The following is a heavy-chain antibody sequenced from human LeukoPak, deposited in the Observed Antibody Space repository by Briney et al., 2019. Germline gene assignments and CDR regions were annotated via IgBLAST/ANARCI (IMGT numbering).Heavy chain of an antibody. V-gene: IGHV3-23*01. D-gene: IGHD3-16*02. CDR1: GFTFSSYA. CDR3: AKGRPKRNYVWGSYRYYPDAFDI. J-gene: IGHJ3*02. CDR2: ISGSGGST. Sequence: GGSLRLSCAASGFTFSSYAMSWVRQAPGKGLEWVSAISGSGGSTYYADSVKGRFTISRDNSKNTLYLQMNSLRAEDTAVYYCAKGRPKRNYVWGSYRYYPDAFDIWGQGTMVTVSS.